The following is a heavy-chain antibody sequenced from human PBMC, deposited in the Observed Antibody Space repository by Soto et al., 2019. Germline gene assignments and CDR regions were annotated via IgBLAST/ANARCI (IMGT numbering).Heavy chain of an antibody. D-gene: IGHD3-22*01. V-gene: IGHV1-18*04. Sequence: AASVKVSCKASGYTFTSYGISWVRQAPGQGLEWMGWISAYNGNTNYAQKLQGRVTMTTDTSTSTAYMELRSLRSDDTAVYYCAIDPRTDYYDSGGTLGPWGQGTLVTVSS. CDR1: GYTFTSYG. CDR3: AIDPRTDYYDSGGTLGP. J-gene: IGHJ5*02. CDR2: ISAYNGNT.